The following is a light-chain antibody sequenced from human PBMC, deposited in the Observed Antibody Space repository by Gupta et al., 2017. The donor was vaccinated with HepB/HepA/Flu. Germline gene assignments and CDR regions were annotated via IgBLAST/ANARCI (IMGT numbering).Light chain of an antibody. V-gene: IGKV6-21*01. J-gene: IGKJ1*01. CDR1: QSIGTS. CDR2: SAS. CDR3: YQSRSLPWT. Sequence: IVLTQSPDFQSVTPKEKVTITCRASQSIGTSLHWYQQKPDQSPKLLIKSASQSFSGVPSRFSGSGSGTDFTLAINSLEAEDAATYYCYQSRSLPWTFGQGTKVEIK.